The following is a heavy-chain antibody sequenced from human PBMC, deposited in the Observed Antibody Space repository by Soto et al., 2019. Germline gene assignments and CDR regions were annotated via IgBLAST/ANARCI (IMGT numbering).Heavy chain of an antibody. CDR1: GFTFSNYA. CDR3: AKDGGIDLVISKLLCDI. Sequence: EVRLLESGGGFVQPGGSLRLSCAASGFTFSNYAMSWVRQTPGRVLEWVSTINDSGVSTYYADSVKGRFAISRDNSMNTLCRQRNSRRAEDTAVYYCAKDGGIDLVISKLLCDIWGHGTMVTVSS. J-gene: IGHJ3*02. CDR2: INDSGVST. V-gene: IGHV3-23*01. D-gene: IGHD3-22*01.